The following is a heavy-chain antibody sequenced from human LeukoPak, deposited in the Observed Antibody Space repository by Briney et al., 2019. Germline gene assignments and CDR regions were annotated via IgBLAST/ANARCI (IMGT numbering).Heavy chain of an antibody. CDR2: ISWDGGNT. CDR1: GFTFDDYA. V-gene: IGHV3-43D*03. D-gene: IGHD3-10*02. J-gene: IGHJ6*04. Sequence: GGSLRLSCAASGFTFDDYAMHWVRQAPGKGLEWVSLISWDGGNTYYTDSVKGRFTISRDNAKNTLYLQMNSLRAEDTAVYYCAELGITMIGGVWGKGTTVTISS. CDR3: AELGITMIGGV.